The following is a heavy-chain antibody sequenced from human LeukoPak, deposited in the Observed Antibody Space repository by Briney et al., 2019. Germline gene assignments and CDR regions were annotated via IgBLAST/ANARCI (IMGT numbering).Heavy chain of an antibody. CDR2: TYYRSKWYN. J-gene: IGHJ4*02. V-gene: IGHV6-1*01. CDR3: ASAEIGVAAAGTASFDY. D-gene: IGHD6-13*01. CDR1: GDSVSSNSAA. Sequence: SQTLSLTCAISGDSVSSNSAAWNWIRQSPSRGLEWLGRTYYRSKWYNDYAVSVKSRITINPDTSKNQFSLQLNSVTPEDTAVYYCASAEIGVAAAGTASFDYWGQGTLVTVSS.